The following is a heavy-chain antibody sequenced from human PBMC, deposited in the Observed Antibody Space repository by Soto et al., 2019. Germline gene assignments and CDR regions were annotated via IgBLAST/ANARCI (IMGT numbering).Heavy chain of an antibody. Sequence: PSETLSLTCAVYGGSFSAYYWAWIRQPPGKGLEWIGESNHTGSTNYNPSLKSRVTISVDTSKNQFSLQLRSVTAADTALYYCARLIITIGPTDTLEYNWIDPWGQGTPLTVSS. J-gene: IGHJ5*02. CDR3: ARLIITIGPTDTLEYNWIDP. CDR1: GGSFSAYY. CDR2: SNHTGST. D-gene: IGHD1-26*01. V-gene: IGHV4-34*01.